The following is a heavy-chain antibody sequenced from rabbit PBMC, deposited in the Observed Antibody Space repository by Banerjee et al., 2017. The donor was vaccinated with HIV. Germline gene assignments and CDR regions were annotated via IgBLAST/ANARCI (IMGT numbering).Heavy chain of an antibody. Sequence: QSLEESGGDLVKPGASLTLTCTASGFSFSSSYYMCWVRQAPGKGLEGLACIYTSSGRTDYASWAKGRFTISKTSSTTVTLQMTSLTAADTATCFCARGVYSSAWNYWLKLWGPGTLVTVS. CDR1: GFSFSSSYY. CDR2: IYTSSGRT. V-gene: IGHV1S40*01. J-gene: IGHJ4*01. D-gene: IGHD4-1*01. CDR3: ARGVYSSAWNYWLKL.